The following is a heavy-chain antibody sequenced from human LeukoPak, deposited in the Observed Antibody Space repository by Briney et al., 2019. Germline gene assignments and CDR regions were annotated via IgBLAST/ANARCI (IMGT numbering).Heavy chain of an antibody. CDR2: ISYDGSSK. CDR3: ARDPGYSYSFDY. D-gene: IGHD5-18*01. Sequence: GGSLRLSCAASGFTLSSCSMHWVRQAPGKGLEWVAGISYDGSSKYYADSVKGRFTISRDNSKNTLYLQMNSLRVEDTAVYYCARDPGYSYSFDYWGQGTLVTVSS. V-gene: IGHV3-30-3*01. CDR1: GFTLSSCS. J-gene: IGHJ4*02.